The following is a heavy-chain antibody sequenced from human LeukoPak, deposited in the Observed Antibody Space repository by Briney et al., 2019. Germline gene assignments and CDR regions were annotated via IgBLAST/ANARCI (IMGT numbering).Heavy chain of an antibody. V-gene: IGHV1-2*02. J-gene: IGHJ4*02. Sequence: ASVKVSCKASGYTFTGYYMHWVRQAPGQGLEWMGWINPNSGGTNYAQKFQGRVTMTRDTSISTTYMELSRLRSDDTAVYYCARVRHLAYCGGDCSYYFDYWGQGTLVTVSS. D-gene: IGHD2-21*02. CDR1: GYTFTGYY. CDR2: INPNSGGT. CDR3: ARVRHLAYCGGDCSYYFDY.